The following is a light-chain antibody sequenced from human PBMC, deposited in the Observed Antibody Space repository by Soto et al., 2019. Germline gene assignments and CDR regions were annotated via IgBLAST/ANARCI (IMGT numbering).Light chain of an antibody. CDR2: EVS. J-gene: IGLJ2*01. CDR3: SSYAGSNNFVV. CDR1: SSDVGDYNY. V-gene: IGLV2-8*01. Sequence: QSALTQPPSASGSPGQSVTISCTGTSSDVGDYNYVSWYQHHPGKAPKLMIYEVSKRPSGVPDRFSGSKSGNTASLTVSGLQADDEADYYCSSYAGSNNFVVFGGGTKLIVL.